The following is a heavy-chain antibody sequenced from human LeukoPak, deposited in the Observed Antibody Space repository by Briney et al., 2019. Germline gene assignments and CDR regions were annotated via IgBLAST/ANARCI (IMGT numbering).Heavy chain of an antibody. Sequence: GGSLRLSCAASGFTFSSNAVSWVRQAPGKGLEWVSVISGSGGTTYYADSVKGRFTISRDNSKNTLYLQMNSLRAEDTAVYYCAKRDSSGYHWFDPWGQGTLVTVSS. D-gene: IGHD3-22*01. CDR2: ISGSGGTT. V-gene: IGHV3-23*01. J-gene: IGHJ5*02. CDR3: AKRDSSGYHWFDP. CDR1: GFTFSSNA.